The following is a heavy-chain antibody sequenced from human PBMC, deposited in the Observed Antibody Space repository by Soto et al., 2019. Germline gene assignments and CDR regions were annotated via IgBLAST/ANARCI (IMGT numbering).Heavy chain of an antibody. CDR2: IYYSGST. CDR3: ARGKNWFDP. Sequence: PXETLSLTCTVSGGSISSGGYHWSWIRQHPGKGLEWIGYIYYSGSTYYNPSLKSRVTISVDTSKNQFSLKLSSVTAADTAVYYCARGKNWFDPWGQGNLVTVSS. J-gene: IGHJ5*02. CDR1: GGSISSGGYH. V-gene: IGHV4-31*03.